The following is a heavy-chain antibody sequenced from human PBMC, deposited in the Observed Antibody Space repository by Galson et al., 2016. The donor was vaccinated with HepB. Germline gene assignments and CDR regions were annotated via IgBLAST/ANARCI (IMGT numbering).Heavy chain of an antibody. CDR3: AREGMTTVTSYGMDV. D-gene: IGHD4-11*01. J-gene: IGHJ6*02. Sequence: SETLSLTCAVSGDSIGSDTNWWSWVRQPPGKGLEWIGEIYHSGDTNYNPSLKSRVTMSVDTSKSQLSLRLSSVTAADTAVYYCAREGMTTVTSYGMDVWGQGTTVTVSS. V-gene: IGHV4-4*02. CDR1: GDSIGSDTNW. CDR2: IYHSGDT.